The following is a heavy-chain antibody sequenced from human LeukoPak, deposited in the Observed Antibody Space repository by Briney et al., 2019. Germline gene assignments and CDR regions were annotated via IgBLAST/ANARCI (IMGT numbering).Heavy chain of an antibody. V-gene: IGHV3-23*01. Sequence: GGSLRLSCAASGFTFSSYAMSWVRQAPGKGLEWVSAISGSGGSTYYADSVKGRFTISRDNSKNTLYLQMNSLRAEDTAVYYCAKPVLRFLEWAMDVRGQGTTVTVSS. D-gene: IGHD3-3*01. CDR1: GFTFSSYA. CDR3: AKPVLRFLEWAMDV. J-gene: IGHJ6*02. CDR2: ISGSGGST.